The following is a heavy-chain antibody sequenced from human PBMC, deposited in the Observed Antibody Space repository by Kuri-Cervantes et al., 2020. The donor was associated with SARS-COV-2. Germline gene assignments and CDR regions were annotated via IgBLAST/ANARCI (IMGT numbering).Heavy chain of an antibody. V-gene: IGHV3-30-3*01. CDR1: GFTFSGYA. CDR3: AKDRDCSGGSCYDYYYYGMDV. CDR2: ISYDGSNK. D-gene: IGHD2-15*01. J-gene: IGHJ6*02. Sequence: LSLTCAASGFTFSGYAMHWVRQAPGKGLEWVAVISYDGSNKYYADSVKGRFTISRDNSKNTLYLQMNSLRAEDTAVYYCAKDRDCSGGSCYDYYYYGMDVWGQGTTVTVSS.